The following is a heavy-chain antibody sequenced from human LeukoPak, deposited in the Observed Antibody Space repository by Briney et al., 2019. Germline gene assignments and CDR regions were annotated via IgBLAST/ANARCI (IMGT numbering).Heavy chain of an antibody. CDR3: ARTDVDYYDSSGYSA. V-gene: IGHV3-48*01. J-gene: IGHJ4*02. CDR2: ISSSSSTI. CDR1: GFTFSSYR. Sequence: GGSLRLSCAASGFTFSSYRMNWVRQAPGKGLEWVSYISSSSSTIYYADSVKGRFTISRDNAKNSLYLQMNSLRAEDTAVYYCARTDVDYYDSSGYSAWGQGTLVTVSS. D-gene: IGHD3-22*01.